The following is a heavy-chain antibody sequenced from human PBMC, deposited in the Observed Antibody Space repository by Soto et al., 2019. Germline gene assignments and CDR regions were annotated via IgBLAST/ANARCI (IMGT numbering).Heavy chain of an antibody. CDR2: IYYTGTT. V-gene: IGHV4-59*01. Sequence: LSLTCTVSGVSISSSYWSWIRQSPGTGLEWIGYIYYTGTTNYNPSLKRRVTISLDTAKNQFSLNVNSLTTADTAVYFCARGGNRYSNTASGVGGFDFWGQGTLVTVSS. D-gene: IGHD5-12*01. CDR3: ARGGNRYSNTASGVGGFDF. J-gene: IGHJ4*02. CDR1: GVSISSSY.